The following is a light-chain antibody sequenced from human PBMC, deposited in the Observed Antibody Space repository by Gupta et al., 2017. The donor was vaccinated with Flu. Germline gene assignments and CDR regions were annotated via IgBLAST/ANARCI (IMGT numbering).Light chain of an antibody. CDR2: EAS. J-gene: IGKJ3*01. CDR1: QDIGNL. Sequence: DTQVTQSPSSLSASIGDRVTITCQARQDIGNLLNWYEKNVGKAPKLLIYEASNLVAGVTSMVSAPECEPVFNFTMRGLHPAGFGANFGQREYEFRALFSFGSWA. CDR3: QREYEFRALFS. V-gene: IGKV1-33*01.